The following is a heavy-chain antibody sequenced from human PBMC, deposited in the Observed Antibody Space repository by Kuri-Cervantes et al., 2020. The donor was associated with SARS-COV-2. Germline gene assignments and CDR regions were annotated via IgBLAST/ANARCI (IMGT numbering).Heavy chain of an antibody. J-gene: IGHJ4*02. V-gene: IGHV3-9*01. CDR1: GFTFSSYW. CDR3: AKDSYYDSSGYVFDY. Sequence: SLKISCAASGFTFSSYWMNWVRQAPGKGLEWVSGISWNSGSISYADSVKGRFTISRDNAKNSMYLQMNSLRAEDTALYYCAKDSYYDSSGYVFDYWGQGTLVTVSS. CDR2: ISWNSGSI. D-gene: IGHD3-22*01.